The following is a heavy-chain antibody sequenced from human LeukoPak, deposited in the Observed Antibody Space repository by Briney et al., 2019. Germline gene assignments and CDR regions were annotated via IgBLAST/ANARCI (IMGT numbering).Heavy chain of an antibody. CDR1: GYTFTSYG. CDR2: INAGNGNT. J-gene: IGHJ4*02. V-gene: IGHV1-3*01. CDR3: ARDRVRDGYNPGDN. D-gene: IGHD5-24*01. Sequence: ASVKVSCKASGYTFTSYGISWVRQAPGQGLEWMGWINAGNGNTKYSQKFQGRVTFSWDTSASTAYMELSSLRSEDTAVYYCARDRVRDGYNPGDNWGQGTLVTVSS.